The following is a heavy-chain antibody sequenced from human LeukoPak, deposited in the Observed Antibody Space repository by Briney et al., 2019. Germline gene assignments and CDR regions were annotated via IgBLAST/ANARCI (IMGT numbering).Heavy chain of an antibody. CDR2: ISWNSGSI. V-gene: IGHV3-9*01. CDR1: GFTFDDYA. J-gene: IGHJ3*02. Sequence: GGSLRLSCAASGFTFDDYAMHWVRQAPGKGLEWVSGISWNSGSIGYADSVEGRFTISRDNAKNSLYLQMNSPRAEDTALYYCAKDSSGWPSNPNAFDIWGQGTMVTVSS. CDR3: AKDSSGWPSNPNAFDI. D-gene: IGHD6-19*01.